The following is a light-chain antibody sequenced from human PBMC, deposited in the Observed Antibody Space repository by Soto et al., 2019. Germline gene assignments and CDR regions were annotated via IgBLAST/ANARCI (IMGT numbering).Light chain of an antibody. V-gene: IGLV2-11*01. J-gene: IGLJ1*01. CDR1: SSDVGGYNY. Sequence: QSVLTQPRSVSGSPGQSITISCTGTSSDVGGYNYVSWYQQHPGKAPKLMIYDVTKRPSGVPDRFFGSKSGNTSFLTISGLQAEDEADYCCCSYAGSYSYVFGTGTKVTVL. CDR3: CSYAGSYSYV. CDR2: DVT.